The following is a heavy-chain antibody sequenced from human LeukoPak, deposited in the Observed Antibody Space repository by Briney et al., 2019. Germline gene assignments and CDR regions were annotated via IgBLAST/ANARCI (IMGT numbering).Heavy chain of an antibody. CDR2: IYHSGST. V-gene: IGHV4-59*01. D-gene: IGHD4-17*01. Sequence: SETLSLTCTVSGGSISSYYWSWIRQPPGKGLEWIGYIYHSGSTNYNPSLKSRVTISVDTSKNQFSLKLSSVTAADTAVYYCARLGDSLDYWGQGTLVTVSS. J-gene: IGHJ4*02. CDR1: GGSISSYY. CDR3: ARLGDSLDY.